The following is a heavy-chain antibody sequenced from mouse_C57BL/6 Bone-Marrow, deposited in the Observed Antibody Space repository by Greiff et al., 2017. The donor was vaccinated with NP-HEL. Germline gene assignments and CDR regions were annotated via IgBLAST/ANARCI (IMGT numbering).Heavy chain of an antibody. J-gene: IGHJ3*01. CDR3: ARQWGNGSSSAWFAY. CDR1: GFTFSSYG. D-gene: IGHD1-1*01. CDR2: ISSGGSYT. Sequence: EVQGVESGGDLVKPGGSLKLSCAASGFTFSSYGMSWVRQTPDKRLEWVATISSGGSYTYYPDSVKGRFTISRDNAKNTLYLQMSSLKSEDTAMYYRARQWGNGSSSAWFAYWGQGTLVTVSA. V-gene: IGHV5-6*01.